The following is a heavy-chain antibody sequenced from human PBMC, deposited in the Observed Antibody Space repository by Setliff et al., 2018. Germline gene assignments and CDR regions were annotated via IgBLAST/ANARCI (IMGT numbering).Heavy chain of an antibody. D-gene: IGHD6-25*01. V-gene: IGHV3-48*04. J-gene: IGHJ4*02. CDR1: GFTFSTYG. Sequence: PGGSLRLSCAASGFTFSTYGLNWVRQAPGKGLEWISYLNNDGTTIYYADSVRGRFTISRDNARDSLYLQMNSLRAEDTAVYYCVRDTTSGWMLTNWGQGTLFTVSS. CDR3: VRDTTSGWMLTN. CDR2: LNNDGTTI.